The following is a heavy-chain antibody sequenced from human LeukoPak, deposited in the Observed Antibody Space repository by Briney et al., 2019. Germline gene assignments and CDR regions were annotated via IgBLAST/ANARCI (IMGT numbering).Heavy chain of an antibody. CDR1: GGSFSDYY. J-gene: IGHJ4*02. CDR3: ARRSAGYSYARDY. V-gene: IGHV4-34*01. D-gene: IGHD5-18*01. CDR2: INHSEST. Sequence: SETLSLTCAVYGGSFSDYYWSWIRQPPGKGLEWIGEINHSESTNYNPSLKSRVTISVDTSKNQFSLKLSSVTAADTAVYYCARRSAGYSYARDYWGQGTLVTVSS.